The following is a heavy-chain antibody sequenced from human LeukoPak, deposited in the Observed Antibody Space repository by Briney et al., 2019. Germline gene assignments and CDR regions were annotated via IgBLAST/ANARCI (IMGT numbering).Heavy chain of an antibody. J-gene: IGHJ4*02. CDR2: INPNSGGT. CDR1: GYTFTGYY. CDR3: AREEGYCSSTTCSATFDY. Sequence: ASVKVSCKASGYTFTGYYMHWVRQAPGQGLEWMGWINPNSGGTNYAQKFQGRVTMTRDTSITTAYMELSRLRSDDTAVYYCAREEGYCSSTTCSATFDYWSQGTLVTVSS. D-gene: IGHD2-2*01. V-gene: IGHV1-2*02.